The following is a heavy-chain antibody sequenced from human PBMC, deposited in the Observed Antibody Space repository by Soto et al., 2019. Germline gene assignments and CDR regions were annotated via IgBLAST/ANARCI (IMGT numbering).Heavy chain of an antibody. CDR1: GGTFSRYA. V-gene: IGHV1-69*13. Sequence: SVKVSCKASGGTFSRYAISWVRQAPGQGLEWMGGITPMFGTANYAQKFQGRVTITADESTSTAYMELSSLRSEDTALYYCARKFNYESSGYYYAYWGQGTLVTVSS. CDR3: ARKFNYESSGYYYAY. J-gene: IGHJ4*02. CDR2: ITPMFGTA. D-gene: IGHD3-22*01.